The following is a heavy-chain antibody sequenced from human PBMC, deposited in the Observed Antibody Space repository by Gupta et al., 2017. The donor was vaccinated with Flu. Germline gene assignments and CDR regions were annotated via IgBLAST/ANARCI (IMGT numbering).Heavy chain of an antibody. CDR3: AKLPCGDCSTYFDL. D-gene: IGHD2-21*02. CDR1: GFTFSEYA. V-gene: IGHV3-64D*06. J-gene: IGHJ1*01. CDR2: ITSNGGKT. Sequence: DVRLVESGGGLVHPGGPLRLSCSASGFTFSEYALLWVRQAPGKALEFVAVITSNGGKTHYAGSVKGRFSISRDDSRNTVFLQMSSLRPDDTAVYHCAKLPCGDCSTYFDLWGQGTLVTVSS.